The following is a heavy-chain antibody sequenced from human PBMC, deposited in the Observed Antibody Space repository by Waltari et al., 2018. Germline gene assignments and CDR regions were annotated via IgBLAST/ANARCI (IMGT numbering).Heavy chain of an antibody. V-gene: IGHV4-31*03. D-gene: IGHD4-17*01. CDR3: ARDPDYGDHTNAFDI. CDR2: IYYSGST. J-gene: IGHJ3*02. Sequence: QVQLQESGPGLVKPSQTLSLTCPVSGGSISRGGYYWSWIRRPPGKGLEWIVYIYYSGSTYYNPSLKSRVTISVDTSKNQFSLKLSSVTAADTAVYYCARDPDYGDHTNAFDIWGQGTMVTVSS. CDR1: GGSISRGGYY.